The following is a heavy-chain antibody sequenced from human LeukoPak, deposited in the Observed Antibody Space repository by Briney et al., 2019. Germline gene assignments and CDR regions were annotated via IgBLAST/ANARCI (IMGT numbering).Heavy chain of an antibody. CDR2: IYYSGST. V-gene: IGHV4-30-4*07. Sequence: SETLSLTCAVSGGSISSGGYSWSWIRQPPGTGLEWIGYIYYSGSTYYNPSLKSRVTISVDTSKNQFSLKLSSVTAADTAVYYCALTTVVTPWFDPWGQGTLVTVSS. CDR3: ALTTVVTPWFDP. CDR1: GGSISSGGYS. D-gene: IGHD4-23*01. J-gene: IGHJ5*02.